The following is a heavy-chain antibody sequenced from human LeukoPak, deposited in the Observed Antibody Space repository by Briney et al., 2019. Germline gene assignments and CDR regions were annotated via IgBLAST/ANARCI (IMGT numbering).Heavy chain of an antibody. V-gene: IGHV1-24*01. CDR2: FDPEDGET. J-gene: IGHJ4*02. CDR1: GHTFTSYD. Sequence: ASVKVSCKASGHTFTSYDINWVPQATGQGLEWMGGFDPEDGETIYAQKFQGRVTMTEDTSTDTAYMELSSLRSEDTAVYYCATGSSSFDYWGQGTLVTVSS. CDR3: ATGSSSFDY. D-gene: IGHD6-6*01.